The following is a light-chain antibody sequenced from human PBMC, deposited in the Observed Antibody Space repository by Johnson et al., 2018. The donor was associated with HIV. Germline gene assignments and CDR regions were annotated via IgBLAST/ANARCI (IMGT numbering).Light chain of an antibody. CDR2: DNN. V-gene: IGLV1-51*01. J-gene: IGLJ1*01. CDR1: SSNIVNNY. Sequence: QSVLTQPPSVSAAPGQKVTISCSGSSSNIVNNYVSWYQQLPGTAPKLLIYDNNKRPSGIPDRFSGSKSSTSATLGITGLQTGDEADYYCGTWDSSLSTYVFGTGTMVTVL. CDR3: GTWDSSLSTYV.